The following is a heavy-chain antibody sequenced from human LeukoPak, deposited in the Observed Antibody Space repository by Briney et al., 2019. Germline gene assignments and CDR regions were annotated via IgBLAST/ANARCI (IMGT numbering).Heavy chain of an antibody. CDR3: ARDGQPLSYCSGGSCYWDY. Sequence: SVKVSCKASGYTFTSYGISWVRQAPGQGLEWMGRIIPILGIANYAQKFQGRVTITADKSTSTAYMELSSLRSEDTAVYYCARDGQPLSYCSGGSCYWDYWGQGTLVTVSS. CDR1: GYTFTSYG. V-gene: IGHV1-69*04. J-gene: IGHJ4*02. CDR2: IIPILGIA. D-gene: IGHD2-15*01.